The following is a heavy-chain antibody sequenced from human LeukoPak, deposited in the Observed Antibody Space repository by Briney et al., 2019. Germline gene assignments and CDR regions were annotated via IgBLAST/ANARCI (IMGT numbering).Heavy chain of an antibody. D-gene: IGHD6-25*01. Sequence: SQTLSLTCAISGDSVSTSGVAWNRVRQSPSRGLGWLGRTYYTSKWNTDYAVSVKSRIVVNPDTSKNQFSLQLNSVTSEDTAVYYCARGRASAFDVWGQGTMVTVSS. CDR1: GDSVSTSGVA. CDR3: ARGRASAFDV. J-gene: IGHJ3*01. V-gene: IGHV6-1*01. CDR2: TYYTSKWNT.